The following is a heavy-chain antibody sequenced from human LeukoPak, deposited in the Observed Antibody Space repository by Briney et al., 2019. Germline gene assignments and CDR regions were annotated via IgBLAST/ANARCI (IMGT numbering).Heavy chain of an antibody. CDR1: GFTFSSYV. D-gene: IGHD6-6*01. Sequence: GGSLRLSCAASGFTFSSYVMSWVRQAPGKGLEWVSAISGSGGSTYYADSVKGRFTISRDNSKNTLYLQMNSLRAEDTAVYYCAKDGQYSSSSPYYFDYWGQGTLVTVSS. CDR3: AKDGQYSSSSPYYFDY. J-gene: IGHJ4*02. CDR2: ISGSGGST. V-gene: IGHV3-23*01.